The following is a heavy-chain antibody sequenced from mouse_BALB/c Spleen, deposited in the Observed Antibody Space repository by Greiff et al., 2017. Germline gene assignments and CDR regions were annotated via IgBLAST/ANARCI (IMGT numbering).Heavy chain of an antibody. D-gene: IGHD2-1*01. Sequence: QVTLKVSGPGILQPSQTLSLTCSFSGFSLSTSGMGVSWIRQPSGKGLEWLAHIYWDDDKRYNPSLKSRLTISKDTSRNQVFLKITSVDTADTATYYCARRRVYYGNPRYAMDYWGQGTSVTVSS. J-gene: IGHJ4*01. CDR2: IYWDDDK. V-gene: IGHV8-12*01. CDR3: ARRRVYYGNPRYAMDY. CDR1: GFSLSTSGMG.